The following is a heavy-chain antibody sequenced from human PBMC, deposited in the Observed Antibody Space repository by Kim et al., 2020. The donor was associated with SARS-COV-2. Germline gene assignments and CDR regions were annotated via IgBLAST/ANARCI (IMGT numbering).Heavy chain of an antibody. D-gene: IGHD6-19*01. CDR3: AKAVAGTYDAFDI. V-gene: IGHV1-69*04. Sequence: YAQKFQGRVTITADKSTSTAYMELSSLRSEDTAVYYCAKAVAGTYDAFDIWGQGTMVTVSS. J-gene: IGHJ3*02.